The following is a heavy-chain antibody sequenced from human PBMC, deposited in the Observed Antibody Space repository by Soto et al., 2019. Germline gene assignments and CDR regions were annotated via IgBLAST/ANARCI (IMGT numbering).Heavy chain of an antibody. J-gene: IGHJ6*02. CDR2: IRSKANSYAT. CDR3: MGDYTTLNYYYYGMDV. Sequence: SLRLSCAASGFTFSGSAMHWVRQASGKGLEWVGRIRSKANSYATAYAASVKGRFTISRDDSKNTAYLQMNSLKTEDTAVYYCMGDYTTLNYYYYGMDVWGQGTTVTVSS. D-gene: IGHD4-17*01. CDR1: GFTFSGSA. V-gene: IGHV3-73*01.